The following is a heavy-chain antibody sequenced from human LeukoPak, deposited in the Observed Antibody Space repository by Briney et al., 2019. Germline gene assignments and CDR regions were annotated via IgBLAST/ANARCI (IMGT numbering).Heavy chain of an antibody. D-gene: IGHD2-2*01. V-gene: IGHV3-48*01. J-gene: IGHJ6*03. CDR1: GFTFSSYD. CDR2: ISSSSTI. Sequence: GGSLRLSCAASGFTFSSYDMKWVRQAPGKGLEWVSYISSSSTIYYADSVKGRFTISRDNSKNTLYLQMNSLRAEDTAVYYCAKERVVFYYYMDVWGKGTTVTVSS. CDR3: AKERVVFYYYMDV.